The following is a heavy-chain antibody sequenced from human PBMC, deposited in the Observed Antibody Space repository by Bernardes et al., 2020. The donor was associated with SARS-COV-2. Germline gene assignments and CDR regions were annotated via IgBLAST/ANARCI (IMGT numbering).Heavy chain of an antibody. CDR2: IIPIFGTA. D-gene: IGHD3-9*01. CDR3: AKVAPTTEGYFDWLFHTDYYYYYGMDV. V-gene: IGHV1-69*06. J-gene: IGHJ6*02. Sequence: SVKVSCKASGGTFSSYAISWVRQAPGQGLEWMGGIIPIFGTANYAQKFQGRVTITADKSTSTAYMELSSLRSEDTAVYYCAKVAPTTEGYFDWLFHTDYYYYYGMDVWGQGTTVTVSS. CDR1: GGTFSSYA.